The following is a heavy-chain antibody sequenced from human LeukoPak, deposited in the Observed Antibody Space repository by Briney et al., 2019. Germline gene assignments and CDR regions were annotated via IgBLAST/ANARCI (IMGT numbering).Heavy chain of an antibody. J-gene: IGHJ5*02. CDR3: ARVGCSSTSCGNWFDP. CDR1: GYSFTSYA. CDR2: INAGNGNT. Sequence: ASVKVSCKASGYSFTSYAMHWVRQAPGQRLEWVGWINAGNGNTKYSQKFQGRVTITRDTSASTAYMELSSLRSEDTAVYYCARVGCSSTSCGNWFDPWGQGTLVTVSS. V-gene: IGHV1-3*01. D-gene: IGHD2-2*01.